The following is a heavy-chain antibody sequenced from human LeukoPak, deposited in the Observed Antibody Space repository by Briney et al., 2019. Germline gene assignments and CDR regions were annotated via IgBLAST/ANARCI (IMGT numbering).Heavy chain of an antibody. CDR2: ISYDGSNK. CDR1: GFTFSSSG. D-gene: IGHD2-8*01. Sequence: SGRSLRLSCAASGFTFSSSGMHWVRQAPGKGLEWVAVISYDGSNKYYADSVKGRFTFSRDNSKNTLHLQMNSLRAEDTAVYYCAKEYCSNSVCHSLDYWGQGTLVTVSS. CDR3: AKEYCSNSVCHSLDY. J-gene: IGHJ4*02. V-gene: IGHV3-30*18.